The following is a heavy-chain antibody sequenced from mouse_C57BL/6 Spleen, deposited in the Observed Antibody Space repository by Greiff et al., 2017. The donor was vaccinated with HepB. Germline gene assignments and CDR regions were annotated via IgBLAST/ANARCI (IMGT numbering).Heavy chain of an antibody. Sequence: VQLKESGAELVRPGASVKLSCTASGFNIKDDYMHWVKQRPEQGLEWIGWIDPENGDTEYASKFQGKATITADTSSNTAYLQRSSLTSEDTAVYYCTTRATTGDYWGQGTTLTVSS. CDR1: GFNIKDDY. CDR3: TTRATTGDY. D-gene: IGHD1-1*01. V-gene: IGHV14-4*01. CDR2: IDPENGDT. J-gene: IGHJ2*01.